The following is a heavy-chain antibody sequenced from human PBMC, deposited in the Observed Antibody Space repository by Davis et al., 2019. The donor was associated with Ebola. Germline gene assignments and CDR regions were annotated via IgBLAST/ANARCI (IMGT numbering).Heavy chain of an antibody. CDR2: ISSSSSTI. Sequence: PGGSLRLSCAASGFTFSSYSMNWVRQAPGKGLEWVSYISSSSSTIYYADSVKGRFTISRDNAKNSLYLQMNSLRAEDTAVYYCAREAGSGWANWFDPWGQGTLVTVSS. J-gene: IGHJ5*02. V-gene: IGHV3-48*04. CDR1: GFTFSSYS. CDR3: AREAGSGWANWFDP. D-gene: IGHD6-19*01.